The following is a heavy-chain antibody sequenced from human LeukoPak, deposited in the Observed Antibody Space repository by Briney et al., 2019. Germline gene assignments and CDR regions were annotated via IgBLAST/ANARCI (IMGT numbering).Heavy chain of an antibody. Sequence: PSETLSLTCSVSGGSISSGGFYWSWIRQHPGKGLEWIGYIYYSGSTYYNPSLKSRITILVDTSENQFSLKLSSVTAADTAVYYCAREESRPDALDIWGQGTMVTVSS. D-gene: IGHD3-10*01. V-gene: IGHV4-31*03. CDR3: AREESRPDALDI. J-gene: IGHJ3*02. CDR2: IYYSGST. CDR1: GGSISSGGFY.